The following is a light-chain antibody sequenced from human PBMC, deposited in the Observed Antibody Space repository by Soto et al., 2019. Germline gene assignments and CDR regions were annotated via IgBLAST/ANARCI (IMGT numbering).Light chain of an antibody. CDR1: SSNIGTNY. CDR3: GTWASLSVV. J-gene: IGLJ2*01. Sequence: QSVLTQPPSVSAAPGQKVTISCSGSSSNIGTNYVSWYQQFPGTAPKLLIYENNKRPSGIPDRFSASKSGTSATLGITGLQTGDEADYYCGTWASLSVVFGGGTKLTVL. CDR2: ENN. V-gene: IGLV1-51*01.